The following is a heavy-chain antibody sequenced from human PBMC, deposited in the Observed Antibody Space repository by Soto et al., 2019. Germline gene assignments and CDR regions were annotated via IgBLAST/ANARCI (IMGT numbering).Heavy chain of an antibody. V-gene: IGHV3-23*01. CDR3: AKDSCSSTSCNYDAFDI. CDR2: ISGSGGST. CDR1: GFTFSSYA. J-gene: IGHJ3*02. D-gene: IGHD2-2*01. Sequence: GGSLRLSCAASGFTFSSYAMSWVRQAPGKGLEWVSAISGSGGSTYYADSVKGRFTISRDNSKNTLYLQMNSLRAEDTAVYYCAKDSCSSTSCNYDAFDIWGQGTMVTVSS.